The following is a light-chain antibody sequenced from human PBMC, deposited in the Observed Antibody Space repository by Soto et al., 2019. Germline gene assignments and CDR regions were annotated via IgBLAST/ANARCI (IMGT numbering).Light chain of an antibody. J-gene: IGKJ3*01. Sequence: EIVLTQSPATLSLSPGERATLSCRASQSIGSFLAWYQQKPGQPPRLLIYDASNRATGIPGRFSGSGSGTDFTLTISSLEPEDFAFYDCQQRGNWPPTFGPGTKVNIK. CDR3: QQRGNWPPT. V-gene: IGKV3-11*01. CDR2: DAS. CDR1: QSIGSF.